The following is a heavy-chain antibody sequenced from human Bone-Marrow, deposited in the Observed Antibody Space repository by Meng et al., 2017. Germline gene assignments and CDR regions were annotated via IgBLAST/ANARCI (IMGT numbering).Heavy chain of an antibody. D-gene: IGHD6-19*01. Sequence: LRLSCAISGDSVSSNSAAWNWIRQSPSRGLEWLGRTYYRSKWYNDYAVSVKSRITINPDTSKNQFSLQLNSVTPEDTAVYYCARAYSSGWHVLPFDYWGQGTLVTVSS. J-gene: IGHJ4*02. CDR3: ARAYSSGWHVLPFDY. CDR2: TYYRSKWYN. V-gene: IGHV6-1*01. CDR1: GDSVSSNSAA.